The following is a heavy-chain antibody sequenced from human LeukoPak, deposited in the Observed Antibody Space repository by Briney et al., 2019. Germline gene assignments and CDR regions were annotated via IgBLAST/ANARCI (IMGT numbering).Heavy chain of an antibody. CDR2: INHSGRT. D-gene: IGHD3-10*01. Sequence: KPSETLSLTCAVYGGAFSGYYWSWIRQPPGKGLEWIGEINHSGRTNYNPSLKSRVTISVDTSKDQFSLKLSSVTAADTAAYYCASRSTYYSGSGSSENWFDPWGQGTLVTVCS. CDR3: ASRSTYYSGSGSSENWFDP. CDR1: GGAFSGYY. V-gene: IGHV4-34*01. J-gene: IGHJ5*02.